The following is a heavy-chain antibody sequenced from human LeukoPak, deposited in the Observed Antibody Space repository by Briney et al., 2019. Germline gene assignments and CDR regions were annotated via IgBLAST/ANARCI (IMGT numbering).Heavy chain of an antibody. Sequence: GGSLRLSCAASGFTFSSYAMHWVRQAPGKGLEWVAVISYDGSNKYYADSVKGRFTISRDNAKNSLYLQMNSLRAEDTAVYYCARDCGGSGDYWGQGTLVTVSS. CDR2: ISYDGSNK. D-gene: IGHD2-15*01. CDR1: GFTFSSYA. V-gene: IGHV3-30-3*01. CDR3: ARDCGGSGDY. J-gene: IGHJ4*02.